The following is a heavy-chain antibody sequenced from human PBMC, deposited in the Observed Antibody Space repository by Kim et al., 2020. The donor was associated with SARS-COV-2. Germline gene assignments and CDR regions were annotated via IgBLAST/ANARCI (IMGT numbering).Heavy chain of an antibody. J-gene: IGHJ4*02. Sequence: YYADSVKGRFTISRDNAKNSLYLQMNSLRAEDTAVYYCARAAAGKDSFDYWGQGTLVTVSS. CDR3: ARAAAGKDSFDY. D-gene: IGHD6-13*01. V-gene: IGHV3-21*01.